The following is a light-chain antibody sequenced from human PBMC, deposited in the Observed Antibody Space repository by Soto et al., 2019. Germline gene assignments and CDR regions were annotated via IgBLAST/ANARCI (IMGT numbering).Light chain of an antibody. Sequence: DLQISQNPSTLSASVGDRVTITCRVSESVGMWLAWYQQKPGKAPKLLIYDASTLESGVPSRFSGRSSDTEFALTISGLQPDDFANYCSQDYDCYSYAFGQGPQM. CDR2: DAS. J-gene: IGKJ2*01. CDR1: ESVGMW. V-gene: IGKV1-5*01. CDR3: QDYDCYSYA.